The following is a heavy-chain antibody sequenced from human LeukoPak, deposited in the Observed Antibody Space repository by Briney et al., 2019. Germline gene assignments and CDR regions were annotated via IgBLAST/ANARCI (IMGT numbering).Heavy chain of an antibody. V-gene: IGHV1-18*01. D-gene: IGHD2-15*01. CDR2: ISAYNHNT. Sequence: REASVKVSCKVSGYTFTSYGSSWVRQAPGQGLEWMGWISAYNHNTDFAPTLPGSATMTTATSPTPAYIALRSLRSDDPAVYYCARDGGVVVPGTLCWHFDLWGPGTQVTVSS. J-gene: IGHJ2*01. CDR1: GYTFTSYG. CDR3: ARDGGVVVPGTLCWHFDL.